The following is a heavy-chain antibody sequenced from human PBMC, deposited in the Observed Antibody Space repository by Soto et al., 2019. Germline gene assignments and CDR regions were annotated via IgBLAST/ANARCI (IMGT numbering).Heavy chain of an antibody. CDR2: INSASAIT. V-gene: IGHV1-3*04. J-gene: IGHJ3*01. CDR3: VRGYDFSSGSYNDAFEF. Sequence: QVQLLQSGAAVKKPGASVRVSCRTSGFTFRNFAIHWVRQGPGHGLEWMGWINSASAITKYSHKFEGRVTISRDTSARAVFLELSSLTFEDSAVYYCVRGYDFSSGSYNDAFEFWGQGTPVTVSS. D-gene: IGHD3-3*01. CDR1: GFTFRNFA.